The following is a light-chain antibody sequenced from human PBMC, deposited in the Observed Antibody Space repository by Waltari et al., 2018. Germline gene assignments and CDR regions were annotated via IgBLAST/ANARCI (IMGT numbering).Light chain of an antibody. Sequence: EIVLPQSPGTLSLSTVETATLSCRASQSLNKNYLAWYRQRPGQAPGLLIHETSRRTTGIPDRFSGSGSGTDFALTISRLEAEDSAVYYCQQYDSSPYTFGQGTKLEIK. CDR3: QQYDSSPYT. V-gene: IGKV3-20*01. CDR1: QSLNKNY. J-gene: IGKJ2*01. CDR2: ETS.